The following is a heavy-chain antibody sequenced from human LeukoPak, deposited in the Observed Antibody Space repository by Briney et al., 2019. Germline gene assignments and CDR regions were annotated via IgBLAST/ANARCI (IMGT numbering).Heavy chain of an antibody. V-gene: IGHV3-30*02. CDR3: TGGGGYCSGGRCYGHYSMDV. CDR2: IRFDGNDE. CDR1: GFTFSSYG. D-gene: IGHD2-15*01. J-gene: IGHJ6*02. Sequence: GGSLRLSCAASGFTFSSYGMRWVRRAPGKGLEWVAYIRFDGNDEHYEDSVKGRFTISRDNSKSTLYLQMSSLRAEDTAVYYCTGGGGYCSGGRCYGHYSMDVWGQGTTVTVSS.